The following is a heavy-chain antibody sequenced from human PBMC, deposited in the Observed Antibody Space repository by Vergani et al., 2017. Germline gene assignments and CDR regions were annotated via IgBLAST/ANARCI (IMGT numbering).Heavy chain of an antibody. J-gene: IGHJ6*02. CDR2: IFSNGEK. Sequence: QVTLKESGPVLVKPTETLTLTCTVSGFSLSNARMGVSWIRQPPGKALEWLAHIFSNGEKSYSTSLKSRLTISKDTSKSQVVLTMTNMDPVDTATYYCARKKYGSGSRYYYGMDVWGQGTTVTVSS. D-gene: IGHD3-10*01. CDR1: GFSLSNARMG. CDR3: ARKKYGSGSRYYYGMDV. V-gene: IGHV2-26*01.